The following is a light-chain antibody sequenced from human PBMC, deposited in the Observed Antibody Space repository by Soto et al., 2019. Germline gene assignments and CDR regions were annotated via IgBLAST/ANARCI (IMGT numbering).Light chain of an antibody. V-gene: IGKV3-20*01. Sequence: EIVLTQSPGTLSLSPGERATLSCRASQSVSNTYLAWYQHKPGQAPRLLIYGSSRRATGIPDRFTGSGSGTYFPLTINGLEPEDFAFYYWQQYGSSPTTFGPGTKVDI. J-gene: IGKJ3*01. CDR2: GSS. CDR1: QSVSNTY. CDR3: QQYGSSPTT.